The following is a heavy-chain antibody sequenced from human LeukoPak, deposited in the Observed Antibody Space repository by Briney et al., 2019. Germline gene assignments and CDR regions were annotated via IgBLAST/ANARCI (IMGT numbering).Heavy chain of an antibody. CDR2: ISGSGGST. J-gene: IGHJ6*02. Sequence: PWGSLRLSCAASGFTFSSYAMSWVRQAPGKGLEWVSAISGSGGSTYYADSVKGRFTISRDNSKNTLYLQMNSLRAEDTAVYYCASQTATPLYYYYGMDIWGQGTTVTVSS. V-gene: IGHV3-23*01. CDR3: ASQTATPLYYYYGMDI. D-gene: IGHD2-21*02. CDR1: GFTFSSYA.